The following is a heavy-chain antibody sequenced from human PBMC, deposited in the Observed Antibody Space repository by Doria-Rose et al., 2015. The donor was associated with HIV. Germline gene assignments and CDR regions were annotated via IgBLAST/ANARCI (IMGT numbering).Heavy chain of an antibody. Sequence: QVQLQQWGAGMVKPSETLSLTCAVFGGSFSGYYCSWIRQHPGTVLERIREVTHSGSNNYKTSLKSRVTISLDTSKNLFSLKLSSVTAADTAVYYCARGLLRGGWNDVDYYYGMDVWGQGTTVTVSS. J-gene: IGHJ6*02. D-gene: IGHD1-1*01. CDR2: VTHSGSN. V-gene: IGHV4-34*01. CDR3: ARGLLRGGWNDVDYYYGMDV. CDR1: GGSFSGYY.